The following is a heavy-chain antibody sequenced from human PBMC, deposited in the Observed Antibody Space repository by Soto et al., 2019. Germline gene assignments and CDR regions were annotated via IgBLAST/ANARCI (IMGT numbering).Heavy chain of an antibody. V-gene: IGHV1-46*01. CDR1: GYTFTDYY. J-gene: IGHJ4*02. D-gene: IGHD3-22*01. Sequence: QVQLVQSGAEVKKPGASVKVSCKASGYTFTDYYIHWVRQAPGQGLEWMGQINPTRGNTNYAQMFQGRVTMTRDTSTSTVHMELNSLRSDDTAVYYCARGLSSSGYYSPWGQGTLVTVSS. CDR2: INPTRGNT. CDR3: ARGLSSSGYYSP.